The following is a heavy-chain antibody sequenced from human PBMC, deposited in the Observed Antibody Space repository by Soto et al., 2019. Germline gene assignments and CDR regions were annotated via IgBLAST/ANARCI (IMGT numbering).Heavy chain of an antibody. CDR1: GGSISSGGYS. CDR2: IYHSGIT. V-gene: IGHV4-30-2*01. J-gene: IGHJ6*02. CDR3: ARGEGGYSSSWTTHTQYPYYYGMDV. Sequence: PSETLSLTCAVSGGSISSGGYSWSWIRQPPGRGLEWIGYIYHSGITYYNPSLKSRVTISVDRSKNQFSLKLSSVTAADTAVYYCARGEGGYSSSWTTHTQYPYYYGMDVWGQGTTVTVSS. D-gene: IGHD6-13*01.